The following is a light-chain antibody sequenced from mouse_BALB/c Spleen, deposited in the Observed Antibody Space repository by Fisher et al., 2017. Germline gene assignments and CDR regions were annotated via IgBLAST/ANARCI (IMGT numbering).Light chain of an antibody. CDR3: WQGTHFPWT. CDR2: YAS. V-gene: IGKV5-43*01. CDR1: QSISNN. J-gene: IGKJ1*01. Sequence: DIVLTQSPATLSVTPGDRVSLSCRASQSISNNLHWYQQKSHESPRLLIKYASQSISGIPSRFSGSGSGTDFTLKISRVEAEDLGVYYCWQGTHFPWTFGGGTKLEIK.